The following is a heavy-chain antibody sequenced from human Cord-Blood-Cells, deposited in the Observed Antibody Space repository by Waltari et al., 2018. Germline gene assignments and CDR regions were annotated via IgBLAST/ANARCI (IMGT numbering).Heavy chain of an antibody. D-gene: IGHD6-13*01. J-gene: IGHJ5*02. Sequence: DVQMGHTGGVVVQPGGHLRVSCLASGLPVDDTVIHWARPDPGKGLEWGSCSSWNCGSTYYSSFLKGRFTISRDNSKNSLYLQVNSLRAEDTALYYCAKGAAAGNWFDPWGQGTLVTVSS. CDR2: SSWNCGST. CDR3: AKGAAAGNWFDP. V-gene: IGHV3-43D*03. CDR1: GLPVDDTV.